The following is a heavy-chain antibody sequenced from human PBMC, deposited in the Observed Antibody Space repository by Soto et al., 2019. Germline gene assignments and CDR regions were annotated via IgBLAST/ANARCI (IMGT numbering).Heavy chain of an antibody. CDR3: ASAKIWFGRPSGMDV. CDR1: GYSISSGYY. J-gene: IGHJ6*02. D-gene: IGHD3-10*01. Sequence: PSETLSLTCAVSGYSISSGYYWGWIRQPPGKGLEWIGSIYHSGSTYYNPSLKSRVTISVDTSKNQFSLKLSSVTAADTAVYYCASAKIWFGRPSGMDVWGQGTTVTVSS. V-gene: IGHV4-38-2*01. CDR2: IYHSGST.